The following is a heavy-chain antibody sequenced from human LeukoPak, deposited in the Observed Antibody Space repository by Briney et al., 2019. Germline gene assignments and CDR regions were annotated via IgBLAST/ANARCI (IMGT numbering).Heavy chain of an antibody. V-gene: IGHV4-4*07. CDR2: IYTSGST. Sequence: SETLSLTCTVSGGSISIYYWSWIRQPAGKGLEWIGRIYTSGSTNYNPSLKSRVTMSVDTSKNQFSLKVSSVTAADTAVYYCARVFDSGSQAYFYYMDVWGKGTTVTVFS. CDR3: ARVFDSGSQAYFYYMDV. CDR1: GGSISIYY. D-gene: IGHD3-10*01. J-gene: IGHJ6*03.